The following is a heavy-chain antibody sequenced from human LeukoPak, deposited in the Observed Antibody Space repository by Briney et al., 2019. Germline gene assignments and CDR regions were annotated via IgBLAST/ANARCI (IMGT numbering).Heavy chain of an antibody. D-gene: IGHD1-1*01. J-gene: IGHJ5*02. CDR1: GGSISIYY. CDR3: ARDERRYWFDP. CDR2: IYFSGST. Sequence: SETLSLSCAVSGGSISIYYRSWVRQPPGKGLEWIGYIYFSGSTHYNPSLKSLFTISGDTSKNQYSLKLSFVAAADTAVYYCARDERRYWFDPWGQGTLVTVSS. V-gene: IGHV4-59*01.